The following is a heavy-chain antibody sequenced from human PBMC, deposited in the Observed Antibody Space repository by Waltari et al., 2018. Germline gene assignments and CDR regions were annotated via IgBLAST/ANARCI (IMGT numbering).Heavy chain of an antibody. CDR3: ARDFPRAHKAFDI. Sequence: VQLVESGGGLVQPGGSLRLSCAASGFTFGSYGMHWVRQAPGKGVELWEFIRNDGSNKYYADSVKVRFTISRDNSKTTLYLQMNSRRAEDTAVYYGARDFPRAHKAFDIWGQGTMVTVSS. CDR1: GFTFGSYG. CDR2: IRNDGSNK. V-gene: IGHV3-30*02. J-gene: IGHJ3*02.